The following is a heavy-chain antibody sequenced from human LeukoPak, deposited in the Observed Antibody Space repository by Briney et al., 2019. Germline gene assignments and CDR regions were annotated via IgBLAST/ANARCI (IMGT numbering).Heavy chain of an antibody. D-gene: IGHD3-9*01. CDR2: FDPEDGET. Sequence: ASVKVSCKVSGYTLTELSMHWVRQAPGKGLEWMGGFDPEDGETIYAQKFQGRVTMTEDTSTDTAYMELSSLRSEDTAVYYCATGLSSDVLRYSDDYWGQGTLVTVSS. CDR1: GYTLTELS. CDR3: ATGLSSDVLRYSDDY. V-gene: IGHV1-24*01. J-gene: IGHJ4*02.